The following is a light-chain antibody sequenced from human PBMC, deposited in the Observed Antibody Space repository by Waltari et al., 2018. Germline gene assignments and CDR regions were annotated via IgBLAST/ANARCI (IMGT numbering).Light chain of an antibody. V-gene: IGLV6-57*03. CDR3: QSYDLNSRVV. Sequence: FMLTQPHSVSESPGKTVTISSPPRSGNIASNYLQWYQQRPGGAPTTILYEGTQSPSGVPDRFSGSIDSSSNSASLTISGLITEDEADYYCQSYDLNSRVVFGGRTKLTVL. J-gene: IGLJ2*01. CDR1: SGNIASNY. CDR2: EGT.